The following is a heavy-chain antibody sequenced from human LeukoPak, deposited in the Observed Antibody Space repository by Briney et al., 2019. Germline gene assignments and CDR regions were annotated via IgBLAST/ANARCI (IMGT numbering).Heavy chain of an antibody. V-gene: IGHV3-49*03. CDR1: GFTFGDYA. CDR3: TKPKSSGWYQYFDY. D-gene: IGHD6-19*01. J-gene: IGHJ4*02. CDR2: IRSKAYGGTT. Sequence: PGRSLRLSXTASGFTFGDYAMSWFRQAPGKGLEWVGFIRSKAYGGTTEYAASVKGRFTISRDDSKSIAYLLMNSLKTEDTAVYYCTKPKSSGWYQYFDYWGQGTLVTVSS.